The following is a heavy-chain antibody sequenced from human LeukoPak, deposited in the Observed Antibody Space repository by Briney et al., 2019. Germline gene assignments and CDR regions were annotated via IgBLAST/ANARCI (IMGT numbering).Heavy chain of an antibody. Sequence: SETLSLTCTVSGGSISSYYWSWTRQPPGKGLEWIGYIYYSGSTNYNPSLKSRVTISVDTSKNQFSLKLSSVTAADTAVYYCARGYSSGWFSVPYFDYWGQGTLVTVSS. D-gene: IGHD6-19*01. CDR3: ARGYSSGWFSVPYFDY. CDR1: GGSISSYY. CDR2: IYYSGST. J-gene: IGHJ4*02. V-gene: IGHV4-59*01.